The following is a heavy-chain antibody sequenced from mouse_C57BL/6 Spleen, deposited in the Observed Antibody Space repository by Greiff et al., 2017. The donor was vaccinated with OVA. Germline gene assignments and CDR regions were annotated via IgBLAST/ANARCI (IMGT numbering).Heavy chain of an antibody. J-gene: IGHJ1*03. CDR1: GYSITSGYY. CDR3: ARNPGYYYGSSPNWYFDV. D-gene: IGHD1-1*01. V-gene: IGHV3-6*01. CDR2: ISYDGSN. Sequence: EVKLQQSGPGLVKPSQSLSLTCSVTGYSITSGYYWNWIRQFPGNKLEWMGYISYDGSNNYNPSLKNRISIAHDTSKNQFFLKLNSVTTEDTATXYCARNPGYYYGSSPNWYFDVWGTGTTVTVSS.